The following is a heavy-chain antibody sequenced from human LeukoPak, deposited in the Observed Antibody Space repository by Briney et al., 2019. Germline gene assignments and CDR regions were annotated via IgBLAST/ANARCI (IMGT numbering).Heavy chain of an antibody. CDR3: ARVEEGYGSGRRENYYFYYMDV. CDR2: INTGNGNT. Sequence: GASVKVSCKASGYTFTNYAMHWVRQAPGQRLEWMGWINTGNGNTKYSQEFQGRVTITRDTSANTAYMELSSLRSEDTAVYYCARVEEGYGSGRRENYYFYYMDVWGKGTTVTISS. CDR1: GYTFTNYA. J-gene: IGHJ6*03. V-gene: IGHV1-3*03. D-gene: IGHD3-10*01.